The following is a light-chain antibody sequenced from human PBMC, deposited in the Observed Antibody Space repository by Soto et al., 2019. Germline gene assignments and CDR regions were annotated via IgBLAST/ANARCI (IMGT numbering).Light chain of an antibody. J-gene: IGLJ1*01. V-gene: IGLV2-14*01. CDR2: EVS. Sequence: QSALTQPASVSGSPGQSITISCTGTSSDVGGYNYVSWYQQHPGKGPKLMIYEVSNRPSGVSNRFSGSKSGNTASLTISGLQAEDEADYYCSSYTSSSNYVFGTGTKLTVL. CDR3: SSYTSSSNYV. CDR1: SSDVGGYNY.